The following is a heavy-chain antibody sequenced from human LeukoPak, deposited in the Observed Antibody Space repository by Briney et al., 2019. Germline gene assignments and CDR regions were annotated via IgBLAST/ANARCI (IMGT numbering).Heavy chain of an antibody. V-gene: IGHV5-51*01. CDR3: ARQYPPSVSYSRAFDI. CDR2: IYPGDSDT. Sequence: GESLKISCKGTGYSFTSYWIGWVRQMPGKGLERMTTIYPGDSDTRYSPSFQGQVTISVDKSISTAYLQWSSLEASDTAMYYCARQYPPSVSYSRAFDIWGQGTMVTVSS. CDR1: GYSFTSYW. D-gene: IGHD2-15*01. J-gene: IGHJ3*02.